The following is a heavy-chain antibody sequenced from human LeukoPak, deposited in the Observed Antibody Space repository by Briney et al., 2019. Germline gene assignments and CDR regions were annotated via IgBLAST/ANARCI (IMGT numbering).Heavy chain of an antibody. CDR3: ARSFCSSTSCYGASYYYYYMDV. V-gene: IGHV1-69*06. Sequence: ASVKVSCKASGGTLSSYAISWVRQAPGQGLEWMGRIIPIFGTANYAQKFQGRVTITADKSTSTAYMELSSLRSEDTAVYYCARSFCSSTSCYGASYYYYYMDVWGKGTTVTVSS. D-gene: IGHD2-2*01. J-gene: IGHJ6*03. CDR1: GGTLSSYA. CDR2: IIPIFGTA.